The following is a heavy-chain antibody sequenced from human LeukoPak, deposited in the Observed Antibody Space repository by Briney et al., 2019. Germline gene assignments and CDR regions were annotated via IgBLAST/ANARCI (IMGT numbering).Heavy chain of an antibody. J-gene: IGHJ3*02. CDR1: GYTFSSYG. CDR3: AREDGDIVVVTATRAFDI. CDR2: ISAYNGNT. D-gene: IGHD2-21*02. Sequence: ASVKVSCKASGYTFSSYGISWVRQTPGQGLEWRGWISAYNGNTNYAQKLQGRVTMTTDTSTSTAYMELRSLRSDDTAVYYCAREDGDIVVVTATRAFDIWGQGTMVTVSS. V-gene: IGHV1-18*04.